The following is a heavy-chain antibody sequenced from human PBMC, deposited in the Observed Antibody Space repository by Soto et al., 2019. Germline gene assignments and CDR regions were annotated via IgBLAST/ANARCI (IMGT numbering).Heavy chain of an antibody. CDR3: ARDQGVVIIKDH. CDR2: IWYDGTSK. V-gene: IGHV3-33*08. CDR1: GFTFRNHA. J-gene: IGHJ4*02. Sequence: QVQLVESGGGVVQPGRSLRFSCAASGFTFRNHAMHWVRQAPGKGLEWVGLIWYDGTSKYYADSVKGRFTISRDNSKNTLYLEMNSLRVEDTAIYYCARDQGVVIIKDHWGQGTLVTVSS. D-gene: IGHD2-8*01.